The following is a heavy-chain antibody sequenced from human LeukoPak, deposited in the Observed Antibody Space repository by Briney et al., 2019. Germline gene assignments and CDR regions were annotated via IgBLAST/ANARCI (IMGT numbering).Heavy chain of an antibody. CDR3: ARGGNTYLDY. V-gene: IGHV4-34*01. Sequence: SETLSLTCAVYGGSFSGYYRSWIRQPPGKWLEWIGEINHSGSTNYNPSLKSRVTISVDTSKNQFSLKLSSVTAADTAVYYCARGGNTYLDYWGQGTLVTVSS. J-gene: IGHJ4*02. D-gene: IGHD3-10*01. CDR2: INHSGST. CDR1: GGSFSGYY.